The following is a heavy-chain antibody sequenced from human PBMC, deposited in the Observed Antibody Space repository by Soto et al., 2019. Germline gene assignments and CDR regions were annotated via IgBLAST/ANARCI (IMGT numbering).Heavy chain of an antibody. J-gene: IGHJ3*01. CDR3: ARVGQIIAARRGFDF. CDR2: IYYTGST. D-gene: IGHD6-6*01. Sequence: TVAGGNIVDLCGRWIRKTKRKGLEWIGNIYYTGSTLYNPSLKSRVTISLDTSKNQFSLKVTSVPPADTAVYFFARVGQIIAARRGFDFLVQGTMVIVFS. CDR1: GGNIVDLC. V-gene: IGHV4-59*11.